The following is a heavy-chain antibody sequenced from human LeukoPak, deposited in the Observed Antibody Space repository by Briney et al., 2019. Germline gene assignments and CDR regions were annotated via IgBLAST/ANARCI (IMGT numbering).Heavy chain of an antibody. CDR2: INDGGGST. J-gene: IGHJ2*01. Sequence: GGSLRLSCAASGFTFSDYAMSWVRQAPGKGLEWVSSINDGGGSTYYADSVKGRFTISRDNSKNTLYLLMNSLSAEDTVIYYCAKLRGYPWYFDVWGRGTLATISS. CDR1: GFTFSDYA. V-gene: IGHV3-23*01. CDR3: AKLRGYPWYFDV. D-gene: IGHD2-15*01.